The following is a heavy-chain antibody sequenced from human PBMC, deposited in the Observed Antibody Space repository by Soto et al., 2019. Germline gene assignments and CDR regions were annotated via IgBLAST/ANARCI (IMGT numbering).Heavy chain of an antibody. CDR2: TYHRGST. V-gene: IGHV4-59*01. CDR3: ARIGGYHGPLDY. CDR1: GVSISSYF. D-gene: IGHD6-25*01. J-gene: IGHJ4*02. Sequence: SETLSLTCSVSGVSISSYFWSWIRQAPGRGLEWIGYTYHRGSTNYSPSLKSRAAISLDTSENQFSLKVNSVTAADTAVYYCARIGGYHGPLDYWGQGTPVTVSS.